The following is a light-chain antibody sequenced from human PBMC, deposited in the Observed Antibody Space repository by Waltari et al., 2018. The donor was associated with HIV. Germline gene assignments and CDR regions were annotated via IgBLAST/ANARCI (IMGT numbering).Light chain of an antibody. V-gene: IGLV1-44*01. J-gene: IGLJ3*02. CDR2: NDN. CDR3: SSWDDRLNGQGV. Sequence: VNWYQLLPGTAPKLLIYNDNERPSGVPGRFSGSRSGASASLAISGLQPEDEADYYCSSWDDRLNGQGVFGGGTKLTVL.